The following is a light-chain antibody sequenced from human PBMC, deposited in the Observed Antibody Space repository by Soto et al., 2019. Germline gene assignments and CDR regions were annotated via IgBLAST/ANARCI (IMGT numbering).Light chain of an antibody. V-gene: IGKV1-8*01. CDR1: QGISSY. CDR3: QQYYSYPLT. J-gene: IGKJ1*01. Sequence: AIRMTQSPSSLSASTGDRVTITCRASQGISSYLAWYQQKPGKAPKLLIYAASTLQSGVPSRFSGSGSGTDFTLTIRCLQSADFATYYCQQYYSYPLTFGQGTKVEIK. CDR2: AAS.